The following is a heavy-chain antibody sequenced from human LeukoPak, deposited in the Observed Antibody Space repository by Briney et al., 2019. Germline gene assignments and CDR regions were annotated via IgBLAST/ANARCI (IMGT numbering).Heavy chain of an antibody. CDR1: GGTFSSYA. J-gene: IGHJ1*01. CDR2: IVPIFGTA. V-gene: IGHV1-69*06. CDR3: ASKPIAAADAEYFQH. Sequence: GSSVKVSCKASGGTFSSYAISWARQAPGQGLEWMGGIVPIFGTANYAQKFQGRVTITADKSTSTAYMELSSLRSEDTAVYYCASKPIAAADAEYFQHWGQGTLVTVSS. D-gene: IGHD6-13*01.